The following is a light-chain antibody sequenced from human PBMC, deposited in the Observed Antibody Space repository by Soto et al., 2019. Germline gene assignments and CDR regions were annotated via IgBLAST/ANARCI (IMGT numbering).Light chain of an antibody. CDR3: HQDGSSPHT. CDR1: QSVSGSF. Sequence: EMVLTQSPGTLSLSPGERATLSCRARQSVSGSFLAWYQQKPGQDPRLLIYGASSRATGIPDRFSGSGSGTDFNLTISRLETEDFAVYYCHQDGSSPHTFGQGTQLEIK. CDR2: GAS. V-gene: IGKV3-20*01. J-gene: IGKJ2*01.